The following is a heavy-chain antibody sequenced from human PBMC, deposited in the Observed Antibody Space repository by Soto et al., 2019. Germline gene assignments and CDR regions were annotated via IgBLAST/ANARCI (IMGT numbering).Heavy chain of an antibody. CDR2: ITAYNGNT. Sequence: QVQLLQSGAEVKKPGASVKVSCRASGYTFTSYGISWVRQAPGQGLEWMGWITAYNGNTDYAQKFQGRVTLTTDTSTSTAYMELRSLRSDDTAVYYCARSAIVVVVGGSPGFFQHWGQGTLVTVSS. D-gene: IGHD2-15*01. CDR3: ARSAIVVVVGGSPGFFQH. J-gene: IGHJ1*01. V-gene: IGHV1-18*01. CDR1: GYTFTSYG.